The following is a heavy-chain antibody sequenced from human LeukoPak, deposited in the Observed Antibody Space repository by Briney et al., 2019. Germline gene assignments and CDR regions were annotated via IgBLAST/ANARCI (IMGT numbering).Heavy chain of an antibody. CDR2: ISYDGSNK. CDR3: FRTGKDAFDI. V-gene: IGHV3-30-3*01. Sequence: GGSLRLSCAASGFTFSSYAMPWVRQAPGKGLEWVAVISYDGSNKYYADSVRGRFTISRDNSKNTLYLQMNSLRAEDTAVYYCFRTGKDAFDIWGQGTMVTVSS. D-gene: IGHD1-1*01. CDR1: GFTFSSYA. J-gene: IGHJ3*02.